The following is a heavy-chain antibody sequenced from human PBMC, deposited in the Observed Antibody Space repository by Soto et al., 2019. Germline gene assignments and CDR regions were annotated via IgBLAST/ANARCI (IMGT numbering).Heavy chain of an antibody. CDR3: TRNRRETGDFDF. CDR1: GYTFTTYD. J-gene: IGHJ4*02. Sequence: ASVKVSCKASGYTFTTYDINWLRQARGQGLQWMGWMNPDSGTTGYAQTFQGRVTLTRDTSMNTAYMELSRPTYEDTAVYYCTRNRRETGDFDFWGQGTLVSVSS. CDR2: MNPDSGTT. D-gene: IGHD7-27*01. V-gene: IGHV1-8*01.